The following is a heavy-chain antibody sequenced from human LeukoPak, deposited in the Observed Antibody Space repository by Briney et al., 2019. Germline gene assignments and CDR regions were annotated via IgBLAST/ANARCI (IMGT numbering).Heavy chain of an antibody. CDR2: ISWNSGSI. Sequence: GRSLRLSCAASGFTFDDYAMHWVRQAPGKGLEWVSGISWNSGSIGYADSVKGRFTISRDNAKNSLYLQMNSLRAEDTALYYCALAGSGSIDYWGQGTLDTVSS. CDR3: ALAGSGSIDY. D-gene: IGHD1-26*01. CDR1: GFTFDDYA. V-gene: IGHV3-9*01. J-gene: IGHJ4*02.